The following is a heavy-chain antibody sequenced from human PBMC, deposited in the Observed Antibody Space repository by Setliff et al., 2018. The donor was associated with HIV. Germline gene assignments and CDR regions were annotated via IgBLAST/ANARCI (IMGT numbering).Heavy chain of an antibody. CDR1: GGSISRGSYY. J-gene: IGHJ5*02. CDR3: AREDGEYTSSPRWFDP. D-gene: IGHD6-13*01. CDR2: IYTSGSI. Sequence: SETLSLTCTVSGGSISRGSYYWSWIRQPAGKGLEWIGRIYTSGSIHYNPSLKSRVTISVDTSKNQYSLKVSSVNAPDTAVYFCAREDGEYTSSPRWFDPWGQGTQVTVSS. V-gene: IGHV4-61*02.